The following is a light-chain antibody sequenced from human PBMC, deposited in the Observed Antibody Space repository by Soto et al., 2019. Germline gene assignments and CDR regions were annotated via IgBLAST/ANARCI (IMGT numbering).Light chain of an antibody. J-gene: IGKJ5*01. Sequence: IALTQSPVTLALSPGERATLSCRASQSINNYLAWYQQKPGQAPRLLIYDASNRATGIPARFSGSGSGTEFTLTISSLQPEDFATYYCQQTSNTPITFGQGTRLEIK. V-gene: IGKV3-11*01. CDR2: DAS. CDR3: QQTSNTPIT. CDR1: QSINNY.